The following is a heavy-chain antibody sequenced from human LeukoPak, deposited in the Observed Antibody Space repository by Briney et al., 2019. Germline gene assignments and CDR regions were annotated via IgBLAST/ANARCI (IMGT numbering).Heavy chain of an antibody. Sequence: ASVKVSCKVSGYTLTELSMHWVRQAPGKGLEWMGGFDPEDGETIYAQKFQGRVTMTEDTSTDTAYMELSSLRSEDTAVYYCATDLYSVTTSRPVDYWGQGTLVTVSS. D-gene: IGHD4-11*01. V-gene: IGHV1-24*01. J-gene: IGHJ4*02. CDR1: GYTLTELS. CDR2: FDPEDGET. CDR3: ATDLYSVTTSRPVDY.